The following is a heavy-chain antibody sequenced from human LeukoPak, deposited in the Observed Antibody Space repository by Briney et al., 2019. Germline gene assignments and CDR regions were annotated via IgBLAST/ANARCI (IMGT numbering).Heavy chain of an antibody. J-gene: IGHJ6*02. D-gene: IGHD2-2*01. V-gene: IGHV3-30-3*01. Sequence: PGGSLRLSCAASGFTFSSYAMHWVRQAPGKGLEWVAVISYDGSNKYHADSVKGRFTISRDNSKNTLYLQMNSLRAEDTAVYYCARDTQYGYYGMDVWGQGTTVTVSS. CDR1: GFTFSSYA. CDR2: ISYDGSNK. CDR3: ARDTQYGYYGMDV.